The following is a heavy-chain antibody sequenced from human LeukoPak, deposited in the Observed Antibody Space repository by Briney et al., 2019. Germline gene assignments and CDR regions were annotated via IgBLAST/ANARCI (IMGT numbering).Heavy chain of an antibody. J-gene: IGHJ4*02. Sequence: GGSLRLSCTASGFTFGDYAMSWVRQAPGKGLEWVGFIRSKAYGGTTEYAASVKGRFTISRDDSKSIAYLQMNSLKTEDTAVYYCTRDSMVRGVILGYFDYWGQGTLVTVSS. D-gene: IGHD3-10*01. CDR1: GFTFGDYA. V-gene: IGHV3-49*04. CDR2: IRSKAYGGTT. CDR3: TRDSMVRGVILGYFDY.